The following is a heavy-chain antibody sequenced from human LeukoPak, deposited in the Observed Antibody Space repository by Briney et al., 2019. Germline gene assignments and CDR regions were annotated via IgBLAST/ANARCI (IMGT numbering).Heavy chain of an antibody. D-gene: IGHD3-16*01. CDR1: GGTFNSYA. J-gene: IGHJ6*02. CDR2: IMPLFGTA. V-gene: IGHV1-69*05. Sequence: ASVKVSCKASGGTFNSYAISWVRQAPGQGLEWMGGIMPLFGTANYAQEFQGRVTFTTDESASTAYMEVSSMRSEDTAEYYCAGGTFGGGFRGRGFFQDMDVWGQGT. CDR3: AGGTFGGGFRGRGFFQDMDV.